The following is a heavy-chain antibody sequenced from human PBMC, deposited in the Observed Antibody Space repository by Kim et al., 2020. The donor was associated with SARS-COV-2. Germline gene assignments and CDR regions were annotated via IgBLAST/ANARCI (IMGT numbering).Heavy chain of an antibody. V-gene: IGHV3-9*01. CDR1: GIAFDDYA. Sequence: GGSLRLTCIASGIAFDDYAMNWVRQPPGKGLEWVSSISWNSRSIDYADSVKGRFTTSRDNTKSYLYLQMNSLRPEDTAVYYCAKLLYNGSGPDAEHAFDMWGQGTLVTVSS. D-gene: IGHD3-10*01. CDR3: AKLLYNGSGPDAEHAFDM. CDR2: ISWNSRSI. J-gene: IGHJ3*02.